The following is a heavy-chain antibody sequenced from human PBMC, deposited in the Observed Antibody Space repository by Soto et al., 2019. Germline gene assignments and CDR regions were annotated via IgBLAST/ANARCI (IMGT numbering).Heavy chain of an antibody. CDR2: ISNTGSSI. V-gene: IGHV3-48*03. CDR3: ARDYSSSSDY. Sequence: EVQLVESGGGLVQPGGSLRLSCVASGFTFSSYEMNWVRQAPGKGLEWVSYISNTGSSIYYADSVKGRFTISRDNAKNSLYLRMNSLRAEDTAVYYCARDYSSSSDYWGQGTLVTVSS. D-gene: IGHD6-6*01. CDR1: GFTFSSYE. J-gene: IGHJ4*02.